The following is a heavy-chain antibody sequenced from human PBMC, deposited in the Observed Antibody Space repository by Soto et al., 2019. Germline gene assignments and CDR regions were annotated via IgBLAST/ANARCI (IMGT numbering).Heavy chain of an antibody. CDR2: INHIGSN. Sequence: SDTLSLTCTVSGGSISSTTYYYNWIRQSPGKGLEWIGEINHIGSNNYSPSLKSRVTMSLDTSKNQFSLKLTSVTAADTAVYYCARGGSNDWQVAFDIWGQGTMVTVS. J-gene: IGHJ3*02. CDR3: ARGGSNDWQVAFDI. CDR1: GGSISSTTYY. V-gene: IGHV4-39*07. D-gene: IGHD3-9*01.